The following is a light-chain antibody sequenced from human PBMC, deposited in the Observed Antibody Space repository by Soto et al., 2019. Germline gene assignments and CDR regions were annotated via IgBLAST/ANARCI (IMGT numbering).Light chain of an antibody. CDR2: EVS. J-gene: IGLJ1*01. CDR1: SSDVGGYIY. CDR3: SSYTSSSTLGYV. V-gene: IGLV2-14*01. Sequence: QSVLTQPASVSGSPGQSITISCTGTSSDVGGYIYVSWYQQHPGKAPKLMIYEVSNRPSGVSNRFSGSKSGNTASLTISGLQAEDESDYYCSSYTSSSTLGYVFGTGTKVTVL.